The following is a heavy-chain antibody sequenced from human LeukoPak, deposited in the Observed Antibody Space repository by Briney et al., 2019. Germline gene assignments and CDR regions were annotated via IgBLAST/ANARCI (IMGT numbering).Heavy chain of an antibody. V-gene: IGHV4-31*03. CDR2: IYYSGST. CDR1: GGSLSSGGYY. CDR3: ARGRGKSRDLDY. Sequence: SETLSLTCTVSGGSLSSGGYYWSWIRQHPGKGLEWIGYIYYSGSTYYNPSLKSRVTISVDTSKNQFSLKLSSVTAADTAVYYCARGRGKSRDLDYWGQGTLVTVSS. D-gene: IGHD3-16*01. J-gene: IGHJ4*02.